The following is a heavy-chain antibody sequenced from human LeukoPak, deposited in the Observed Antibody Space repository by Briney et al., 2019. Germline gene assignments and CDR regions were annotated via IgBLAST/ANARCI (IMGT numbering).Heavy chain of an antibody. D-gene: IGHD3-10*01. CDR1: GGSISSYH. V-gene: IGHV4-59*01. CDR2: FYYSGST. Sequence: SETLSLTCTVSGGSISSYHWSWIRQPPGKGLEWIGFFYYSGSTNYNPSLKSRVTISVDTSRNQFSLKLSSVTAADTAVYYCARAPYGSATNNYYMDVWGKGTTVTVSS. J-gene: IGHJ6*03. CDR3: ARAPYGSATNNYYMDV.